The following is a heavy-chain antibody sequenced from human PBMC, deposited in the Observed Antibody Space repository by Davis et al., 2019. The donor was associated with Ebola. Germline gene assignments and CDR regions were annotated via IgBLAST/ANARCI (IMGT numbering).Heavy chain of an antibody. J-gene: IGHJ6*03. CDR3: ARHGQLQGYYYYYMDV. D-gene: IGHD6-6*01. V-gene: IGHV5-51*01. CDR2: IYPGDSDT. Sequence: GESLKISCKGSGYSFTSYWIGWVRQMPGKGLEWMGIIYPGDSDTRYSPSFQGQVTISADKSISTAYLQWSSLKASDTAMYYCARHGQLQGYYYYYMDVWGKGTTVTVSS. CDR1: GYSFTSYW.